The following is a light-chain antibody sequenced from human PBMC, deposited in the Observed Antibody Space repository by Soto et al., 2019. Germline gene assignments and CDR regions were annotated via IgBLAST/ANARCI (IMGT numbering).Light chain of an antibody. CDR1: QSVSSN. V-gene: IGKV3-20*01. CDR3: QQYGSSPWT. CDR2: DTS. Sequence: EIVLTQSPGTLSLSPGERATLSCRASQSVSSNLAWYQQKPGQAPRLLIYDTSTRATGIPARFSGSGSGTDFTLTISRLEPEDFAVYYCQQYGSSPWTFGQGTKVDIK. J-gene: IGKJ1*01.